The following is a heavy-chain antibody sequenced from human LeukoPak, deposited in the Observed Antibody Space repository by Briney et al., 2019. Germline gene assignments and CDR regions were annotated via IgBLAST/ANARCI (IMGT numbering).Heavy chain of an antibody. J-gene: IGHJ3*02. Sequence: PSETLSLTCTVSGGSISTSNYYWGWIRQPPGKGLEWIGNIFYSGSTYYNPSLKSRVTISVDTSKNQFSLMLRSVTAADTAVYYCARDRVVPTTYDAFDIWGQGTMVTVSS. V-gene: IGHV4-39*07. CDR2: IFYSGST. D-gene: IGHD4/OR15-4a*01. CDR1: GGSISTSNYY. CDR3: ARDRVVPTTYDAFDI.